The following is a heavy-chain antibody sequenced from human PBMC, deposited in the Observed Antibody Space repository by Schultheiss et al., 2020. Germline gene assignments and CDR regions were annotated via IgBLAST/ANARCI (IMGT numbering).Heavy chain of an antibody. CDR1: GGSISNSSYY. J-gene: IGHJ4*02. V-gene: IGHV4-39*07. Sequence: SETLSLTCTVSGGSISNSSYYWAWIRQPPGKGLEWIGSIYYRGATYYNPSLKSRVTISVDKSKNQFSLKLSSVTGADTAVYYCARDQGDGADYWGQGNLVNGSS. CDR3: ARDQGDGADY. CDR2: IYYRGAT. D-gene: IGHD3-16*01.